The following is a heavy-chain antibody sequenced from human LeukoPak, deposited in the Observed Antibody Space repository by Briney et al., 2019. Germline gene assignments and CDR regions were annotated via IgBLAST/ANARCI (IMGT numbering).Heavy chain of an antibody. J-gene: IGHJ4*02. D-gene: IGHD6-13*01. CDR1: GFTFSSYG. V-gene: IGHV3-30*18. CDR2: ISYDGSNK. CDR3: AKIAAAGAGSRGYYFDY. Sequence: GGSLRLSCAASGFTFSSYGMHWVRQAPGKGLEWVAVISYDGSNKYYADSVKGRFTISRDNSKNTLYLQMNSLRAEDTAVYYCAKIAAAGAGSRGYYFDYWGQGTLVTVSS.